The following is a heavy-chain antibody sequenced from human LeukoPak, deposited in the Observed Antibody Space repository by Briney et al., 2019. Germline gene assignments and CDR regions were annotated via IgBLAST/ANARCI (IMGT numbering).Heavy chain of an antibody. CDR3: AKGGGLLWFGESAYYFDY. J-gene: IGHJ4*02. Sequence: GGSLRLSCAASGFTFNIYSMNWVRQAPGKGLEWVSRITSSSHYIYYADSVKGRFTISRDNSKNTLYLQMNSLRAEDTAVYYCAKGGGLLWFGESAYYFDYWGQGTLVTVSS. D-gene: IGHD3-10*01. CDR1: GFTFNIYS. V-gene: IGHV3-21*01. CDR2: ITSSSHYI.